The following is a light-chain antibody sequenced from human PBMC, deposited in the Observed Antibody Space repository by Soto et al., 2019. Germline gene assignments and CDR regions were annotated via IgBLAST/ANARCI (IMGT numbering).Light chain of an antibody. V-gene: IGKV3D-20*02. CDR2: GAS. CDR1: QSVSSSY. CDR3: QQRSNWPPIT. J-gene: IGKJ5*01. Sequence: EIVLTHSPGTLSLSPWEIATLSCRASQSVSSSYLAWYQQKPVQAPRLLIYGASSRATGIPDRFSGSGFGTDFTLTISSLEPEDAAVYYCQQRSNWPPITFGQGTRLEIK.